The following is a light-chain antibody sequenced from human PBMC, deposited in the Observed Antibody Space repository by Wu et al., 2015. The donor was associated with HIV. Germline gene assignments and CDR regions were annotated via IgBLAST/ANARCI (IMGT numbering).Light chain of an antibody. CDR3: QQYGSSPQT. V-gene: IGKV3-20*01. J-gene: IGKJ1*01. CDR2: QTS. CDR1: QTVGSDY. Sequence: EIVLTQSPDTLSVSVGERVTLSCRASQTVGSDYLAWYQLKPGQAPRLVMSQTSTRAAGIPDRFGGSGSGTDFTLTISRLEPEDFAVYYCQQYGSSPQTFGQGTKVEIK.